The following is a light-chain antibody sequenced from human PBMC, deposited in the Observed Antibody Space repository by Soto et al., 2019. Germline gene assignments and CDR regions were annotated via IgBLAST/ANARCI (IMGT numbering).Light chain of an antibody. V-gene: IGKV3-20*01. Sequence: EIVLTQSPGTLSLSPGERATLSCRASQSVYSSSLAWYQQKPGQAPRLLIYGASSRATGIPDRFSGSGSGTDFTLAISRLEPEDLVVYYCQQYGSSPRTFGQGTKVEIK. CDR2: GAS. J-gene: IGKJ1*01. CDR1: QSVYSSS. CDR3: QQYGSSPRT.